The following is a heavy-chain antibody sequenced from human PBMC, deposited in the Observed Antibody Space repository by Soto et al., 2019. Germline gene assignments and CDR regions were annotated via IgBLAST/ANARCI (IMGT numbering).Heavy chain of an antibody. V-gene: IGHV3-23*01. CDR3: ANTYGDYAYYYYGMDV. CDR1: GFIFGSCA. CDR2: LSESGGTI. Sequence: GGSLRLSCAASGFIFGSCAMTWVRQAPGRGLEWVSSLSESGGTIWYSDSVKGRLTISRDNSKNTLYLQMNSLRAEDTAVYYCANTYGDYAYYYYGMDVWGQGTTVTVSS. J-gene: IGHJ6*02. D-gene: IGHD4-17*01.